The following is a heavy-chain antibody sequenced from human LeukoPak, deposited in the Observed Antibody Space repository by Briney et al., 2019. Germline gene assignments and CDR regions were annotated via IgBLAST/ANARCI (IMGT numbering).Heavy chain of an antibody. CDR2: INWNGGST. J-gene: IGHJ4*02. V-gene: IGHV3-20*04. CDR3: AREYTAMVTAYFDY. Sequence: GGSLRLSCAASGFTFDDYGMSWVRQAPGKGLEWVSGINWNGGSTGYADSVKGRFTISRDNAKNSLYLQMNSLRAEDTALYYCAREYTAMVTAYFDYWGQGTLVTVSS. CDR1: GFTFDDYG. D-gene: IGHD5-18*01.